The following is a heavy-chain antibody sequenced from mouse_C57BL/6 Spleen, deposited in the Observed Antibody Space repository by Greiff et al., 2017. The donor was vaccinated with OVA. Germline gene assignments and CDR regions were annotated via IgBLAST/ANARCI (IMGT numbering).Heavy chain of an antibody. D-gene: IGHD1-1*02. CDR3: AREEVAEYYFDY. V-gene: IGHV5-4*01. J-gene: IGHJ2*01. CDR2: ISDGGSYT. CDR1: GFTFSSYA. Sequence: EVKLMESGGGLVKPGGSLKLSCAASGFTFSSYAMSWVRQTPEKRLEWVATISDGGSYTYYPDNVKGRFTISRDNAKNNLYLQMSHLKSEDTAMYYCAREEVAEYYFDYWGQGTTLTVSS.